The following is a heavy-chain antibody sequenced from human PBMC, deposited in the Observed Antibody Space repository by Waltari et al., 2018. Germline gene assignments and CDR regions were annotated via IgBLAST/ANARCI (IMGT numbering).Heavy chain of an antibody. CDR1: GFTFSDNW. J-gene: IGHJ4*02. CDR2: MNSDAIIK. V-gene: IGHV3-74*01. D-gene: IGHD6-19*01. Sequence: EVKLVESGGGLVQPGGSLRLSCAASGFTFSDNWMHWVRHVPGNGLVLLSSMNSDAIIKDYADFVKSRFTISRDNAENTLYLQMNRLRIEDTAVYYCVRVSSGWYGTDFWGQGTLVTVSS. CDR3: VRVSSGWYGTDF.